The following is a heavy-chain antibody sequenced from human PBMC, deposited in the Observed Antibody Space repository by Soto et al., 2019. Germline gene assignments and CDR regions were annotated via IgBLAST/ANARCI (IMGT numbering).Heavy chain of an antibody. CDR2: INAGNGNT. CDR1: GYTFTSYS. CDR3: ARGGAIEWELVHLRYYYYGMDV. V-gene: IGHV1-3*01. Sequence: ASVNVSCKASGYTFTSYSMHWVRQAPGQRLEWMGWINAGNGNTKYSQKFQGRVTITRDTSASTAYMELSSLRSEDTAVYYCARGGAIEWELVHLRYYYYGMDVWGQGTTVTVSS. J-gene: IGHJ6*02. D-gene: IGHD1-26*01.